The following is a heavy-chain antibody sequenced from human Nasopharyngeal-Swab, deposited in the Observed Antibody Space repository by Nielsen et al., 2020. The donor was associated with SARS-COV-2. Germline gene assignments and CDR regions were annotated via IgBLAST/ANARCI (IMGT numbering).Heavy chain of an antibody. V-gene: IGHV1-3*01. CDR2: INAGKGNT. D-gene: IGHD3-9*01. Sequence: WGRQAPGQRLEWMGWINAGKGNTKYSQKFQGRVTITRDTSASTAYMELSSLRSEDTAVYYCARDGPSQYYDILTGSGRDYYYYYMDVWGKGTTVTVSS. J-gene: IGHJ6*03. CDR3: ARDGPSQYYDILTGSGRDYYYYYMDV.